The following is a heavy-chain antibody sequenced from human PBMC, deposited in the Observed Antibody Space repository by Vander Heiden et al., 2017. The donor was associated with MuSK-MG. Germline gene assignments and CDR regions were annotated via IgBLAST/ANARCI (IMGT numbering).Heavy chain of an antibody. V-gene: IGHV3-23*01. CDR1: GFPFSSYA. J-gene: IGHJ3*02. CDR2: ISGSGGST. Sequence: EVQLLESGGGLVQPGGSLRLSCPASGFPFSSYAMSWVRQAPGKGLEWVSAISGSGGSTYYADSVKGRFTISRDNSKNTLYLQMNSLRAEDTAVYYCARQRGPSSWHAFDIWGQGTMVTVSS. D-gene: IGHD6-13*01. CDR3: ARQRGPSSWHAFDI.